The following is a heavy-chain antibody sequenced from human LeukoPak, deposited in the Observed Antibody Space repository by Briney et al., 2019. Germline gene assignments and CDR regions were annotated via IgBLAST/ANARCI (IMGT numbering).Heavy chain of an antibody. CDR3: ARDGDYYGSGSYDY. D-gene: IGHD3-10*01. Sequence: PGGSLRLSCSASGFTFSSYGMHWVRQAPGKGLEWVAVISYDGSNKYYADSVKGRFTISRDNSKNTLYLQMNSLRAEDTAVYYCARDGDYYGSGSYDYWGQGTLVTVSS. CDR2: ISYDGSNK. V-gene: IGHV3-30*03. CDR1: GFTFSSYG. J-gene: IGHJ4*02.